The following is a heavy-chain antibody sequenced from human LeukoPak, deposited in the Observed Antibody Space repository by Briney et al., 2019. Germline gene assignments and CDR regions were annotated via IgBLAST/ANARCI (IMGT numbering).Heavy chain of an antibody. CDR1: GYTFTNYG. Sequence: ASVKVSCKASGYTFTNYGITWVRLAPGQGLEWMGWISAYTGNTNYAQKLQGRVTMTTDTSTSTAYMELRSLRSDDTAVYYCARDRGWWGYRDYYYYGMNVWGQGTTVTVSS. J-gene: IGHJ6*02. V-gene: IGHV1-18*01. CDR3: ARDRGWWGYRDYYYYGMNV. CDR2: ISAYTGNT. D-gene: IGHD2-15*01.